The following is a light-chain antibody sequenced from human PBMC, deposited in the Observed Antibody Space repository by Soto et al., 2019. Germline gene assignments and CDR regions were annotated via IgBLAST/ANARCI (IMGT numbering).Light chain of an antibody. J-gene: IGKJ2*01. V-gene: IGKV3D-20*01. CDR2: DAS. CDR3: QHYVTSPYT. CDR1: QSVSSSY. Sequence: EIVLTQSPATLSLSPGEGATLSCGASQSVSSSYLAWYQQKPGLAPRLLIYDASSRTTGIPDRFSGSGSVTDFTLTISRLEPEDFAVYYCQHYVTSPYTFGQGTKLEIK.